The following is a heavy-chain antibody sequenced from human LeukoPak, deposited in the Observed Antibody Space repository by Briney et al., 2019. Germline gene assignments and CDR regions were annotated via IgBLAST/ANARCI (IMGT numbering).Heavy chain of an antibody. CDR2: IYSGGST. Sequence: GGSLRLSCAASGFTVSSNYRSWVRQAPGKGLEWFSVIYSGGSTYYADSVKGRFTISRDNSKNTLYLQMNSLIAEDTAVYYCATNIGSSGWYGGSFDYWGQGTLVTVSS. CDR3: ATNIGSSGWYGGSFDY. D-gene: IGHD6-19*01. V-gene: IGHV3-53*01. J-gene: IGHJ4*02. CDR1: GFTVSSNY.